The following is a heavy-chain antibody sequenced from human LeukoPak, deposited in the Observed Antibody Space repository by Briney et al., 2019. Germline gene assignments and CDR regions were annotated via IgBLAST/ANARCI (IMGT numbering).Heavy chain of an antibody. CDR2: IYHSGST. J-gene: IGHJ4*02. CDR3: ARDDVRGLRYFDY. D-gene: IGHD5-12*01. Sequence: PSETLSLTCAVSGGSISSGGYSWSWLRQPPGKGLEWIGYIYHSGSTYYNPSLKSRVTISVDRSKNQFSLKLSSVTAADTAVYYCARDDVRGLRYFDYWGQGTLVTVSS. CDR1: GGSISSGGYS. V-gene: IGHV4-30-2*01.